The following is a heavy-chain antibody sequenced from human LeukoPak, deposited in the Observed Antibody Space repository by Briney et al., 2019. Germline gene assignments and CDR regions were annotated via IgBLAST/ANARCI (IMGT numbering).Heavy chain of an antibody. CDR2: INHSGST. Sequence: SETLSLTCAVYGGSFSGYYWSWIRQPPGKGLEWIGEINHSGSTNYNPSLKSRVTISVDTSKNQFSLKLSSVTAADTAVYYCASYDSYGQTNWFDPWGQGTLVTVSS. D-gene: IGHD5-18*01. CDR1: GGSFSGYY. J-gene: IGHJ5*02. CDR3: ASYDSYGQTNWFDP. V-gene: IGHV4-34*01.